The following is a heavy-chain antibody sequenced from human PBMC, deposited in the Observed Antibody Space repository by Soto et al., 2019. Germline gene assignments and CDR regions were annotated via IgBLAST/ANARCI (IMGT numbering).Heavy chain of an antibody. CDR1: GGSISSYY. Sequence: SETLSLTCTVSGGSISSYYWSWIQQPPGKGLEWIGYIYYSGSTNYNPSLKSRVTISVDTSKNQFSLKLSSVTAADTAVYYCASSSGWSGFDYWGQGTLVTVSS. J-gene: IGHJ4*02. V-gene: IGHV4-59*01. CDR2: IYYSGST. D-gene: IGHD6-19*01. CDR3: ASSSGWSGFDY.